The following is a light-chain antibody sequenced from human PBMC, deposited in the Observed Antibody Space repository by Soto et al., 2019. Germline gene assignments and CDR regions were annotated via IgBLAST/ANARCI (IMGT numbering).Light chain of an antibody. CDR2: DVS. V-gene: IGLV2-14*01. Sequence: QSVLTQPASVSGSPGQSITISCAGTSSDVGAYNYVSWYQQHPVKAPKLIIYDVSSRPSGISNRFSGSKSGNTASLTISGVQAEDEADYYCSSYASSDTVIFGGGTMLTVL. J-gene: IGLJ2*01. CDR3: SSYASSDTVI. CDR1: SSDVGAYNY.